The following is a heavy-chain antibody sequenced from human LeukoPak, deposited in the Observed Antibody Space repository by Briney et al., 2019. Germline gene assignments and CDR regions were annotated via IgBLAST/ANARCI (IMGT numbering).Heavy chain of an antibody. CDR2: TYYNGNP. CDR1: GGSIRTSSYY. V-gene: IGHV4-39*07. Sequence: PSETLSLTCTVAGGSIRTSSYYWGWVRQPPGKGLEWIGSTYYNGNPYYNPSLKSRVSISIDTSKNQLSLRLSSVTAADTAVYYCAREWNYYWFDTWGQGTLVTVSS. CDR3: AREWNYYWFDT. D-gene: IGHD1-7*01. J-gene: IGHJ5*02.